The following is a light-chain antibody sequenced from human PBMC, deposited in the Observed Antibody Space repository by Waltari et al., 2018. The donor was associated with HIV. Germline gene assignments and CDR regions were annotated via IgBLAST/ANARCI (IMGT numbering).Light chain of an antibody. Sequence: QSALTQPRSVSGSPGQSVTISCTGTSDDLGAYNYVSWYQQQPGKAPKIMIFDVTKRPSGVPDRFSGSKSDNTASLTISGLQGEDEADYYCCSYVGNSIWVFGGGTKLTVL. CDR2: DVT. V-gene: IGLV2-11*01. J-gene: IGLJ3*02. CDR3: CSYVGNSIWV. CDR1: SDDLGAYNY.